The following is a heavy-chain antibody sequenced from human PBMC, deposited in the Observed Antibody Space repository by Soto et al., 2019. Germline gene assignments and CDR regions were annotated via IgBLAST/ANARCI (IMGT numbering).Heavy chain of an antibody. CDR3: TTARPLYYDILTGPDPVGGDY. V-gene: IGHV3-15*01. D-gene: IGHD3-9*01. J-gene: IGHJ4*02. CDR1: GFTFSNAW. CDR2: IKSKTDGGTT. Sequence: XGSLRLSSAASGFTFSNAWMSWVRQAPGKGLGWVGRIKSKTDGGTTDYVAPVKGRFTISRDDSKNTLYLQMNSLKTEDTAVYYCTTARPLYYDILTGPDPVGGDYWGQGPLVTVS.